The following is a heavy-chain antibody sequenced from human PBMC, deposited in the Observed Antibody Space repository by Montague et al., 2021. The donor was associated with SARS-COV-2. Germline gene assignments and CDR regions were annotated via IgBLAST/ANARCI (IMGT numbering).Heavy chain of an antibody. J-gene: IGHJ3*02. V-gene: IGHV4-61*02. D-gene: IGHD5-18*01. Sequence: TLSLTCTVYGDSISSGNLDWNWIRQPAGEGPEWIGRMYISGISDYNPSLKSRVTISLDTSKNQVSLKLTSVTAADMAVYYCARSHAYGYGADAPDIWGQGTMVTVSS. CDR2: MYISGIS. CDR3: ARSHAYGYGADAPDI. CDR1: GDSISSGNLD.